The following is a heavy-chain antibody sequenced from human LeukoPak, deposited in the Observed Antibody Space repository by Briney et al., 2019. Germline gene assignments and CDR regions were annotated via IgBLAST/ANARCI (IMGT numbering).Heavy chain of an antibody. V-gene: IGHV4-31*03. J-gene: IGHJ4*02. D-gene: IGHD3-10*01. CDR2: IYYTGST. Sequence: KPSQTLSLTCTVSGGSISSGNYYWSWIRQHPGKGLERIGYIYYTGSTYYNPSLKSRISISADTSKNQFSLNLNSVTAADTAVYYCARGGLLWFGETRPFDYWGQGTLVTVSS. CDR3: ARGGLLWFGETRPFDY. CDR1: GGSISSGNYY.